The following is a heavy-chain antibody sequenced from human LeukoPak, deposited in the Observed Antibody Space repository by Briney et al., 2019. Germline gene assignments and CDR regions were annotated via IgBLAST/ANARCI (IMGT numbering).Heavy chain of an antibody. D-gene: IGHD6-19*01. J-gene: IGHJ4*02. Sequence: SVKVSCKASGGTFSSYAISWVRQAPGQGLEWMGGIIPIFGTANYAQKFQGRVTITADESTSTAYMELSSLRSEDTAVYYCATSQNDTRYSSGWSYYFDYWGQGTLVTAFS. CDR2: IIPIFGTA. CDR1: GGTFSSYA. V-gene: IGHV1-69*13. CDR3: ATSQNDTRYSSGWSYYFDY.